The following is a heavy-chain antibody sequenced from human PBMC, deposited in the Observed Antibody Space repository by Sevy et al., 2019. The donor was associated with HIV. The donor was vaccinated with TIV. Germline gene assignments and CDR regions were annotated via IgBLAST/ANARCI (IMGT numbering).Heavy chain of an antibody. Sequence: GGSLRLSCAASGFTFSSYWMSWVRQAPAKGLEWVANIKQDGSEKYYVDSVKGRFTISRDNAKNSLYLQMNSLRAEDTAVYYCAGSEKSRYSSGWYNYWGQGTLVTVSS. J-gene: IGHJ4*02. D-gene: IGHD6-19*01. CDR3: AGSEKSRYSSGWYNY. V-gene: IGHV3-7*01. CDR1: GFTFSSYW. CDR2: IKQDGSEK.